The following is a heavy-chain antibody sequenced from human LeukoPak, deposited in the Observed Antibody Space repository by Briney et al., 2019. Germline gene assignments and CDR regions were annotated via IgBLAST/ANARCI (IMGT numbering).Heavy chain of an antibody. CDR2: IIPIFGTA. J-gene: IGHJ4*02. D-gene: IGHD3-22*01. CDR1: AGTFSSYA. CDR3: ARDHSSGYSFDY. Sequence: GASVEVSCKASAGTFSSYAISWVRQAPGQGLEWMGGIIPIFGTANYAQKFQGRVTITADESTSTAYMELSSLRSEDTAVYYCARDHSSGYSFDYWGQGTLVTVSS. V-gene: IGHV1-69*13.